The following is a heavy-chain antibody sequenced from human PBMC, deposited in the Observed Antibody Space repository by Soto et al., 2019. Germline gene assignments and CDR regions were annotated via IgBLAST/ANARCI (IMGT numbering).Heavy chain of an antibody. V-gene: IGHV1-69*01. J-gene: IGHJ4*02. D-gene: IGHD3-16*01. CDR1: GGNFRRDV. CDR2: IIPIFGSA. CDR3: LLEGDGGEY. Sequence: QVQLVQSGAEVKKPGSSVKVSCKTSGGNFRRDVFSWVRQAPGQGLEWMGGIIPIFGSANYAQKFQGGVTITADESTSTVYMELSSLRSEDTAVFYCLLEGDGGEYWGPGTLVTVSS.